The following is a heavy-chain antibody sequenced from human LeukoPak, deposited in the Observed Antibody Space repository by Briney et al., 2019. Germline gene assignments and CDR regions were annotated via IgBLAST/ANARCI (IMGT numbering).Heavy chain of an antibody. V-gene: IGHV3-21*03. Sequence: PGGSLRLSCAASGFTFSSYSMNWVRQAPGKGLEWVSSISSSSTYIYYADSVKGRFTISRDNAKNSLYLQMNSLKTEDTAVYYCTRVVPAREPYDYWGQGTLVTVSS. D-gene: IGHD2-2*01. CDR2: ISSSSTYI. CDR3: TRVVPAREPYDY. J-gene: IGHJ4*02. CDR1: GFTFSSYS.